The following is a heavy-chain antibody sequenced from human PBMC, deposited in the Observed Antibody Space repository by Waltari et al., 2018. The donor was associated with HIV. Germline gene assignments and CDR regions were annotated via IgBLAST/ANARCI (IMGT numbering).Heavy chain of an antibody. CDR3: ARELMTDYDILTGYYNWGDY. D-gene: IGHD3-9*01. CDR1: GFTFSSYA. J-gene: IGHJ4*02. Sequence: GSGGGVVQPGRSLRPSCAASGFTFSSYAMHWVRQAPGKGLEWVAVISYDGSNKYDADSVKGRFTISRDNSKNTLYLQMNSLRAEDTAVYYWARELMTDYDILTGYYNWGDYWGQGTLVTVSS. CDR2: ISYDGSNK. V-gene: IGHV3-30-3*01.